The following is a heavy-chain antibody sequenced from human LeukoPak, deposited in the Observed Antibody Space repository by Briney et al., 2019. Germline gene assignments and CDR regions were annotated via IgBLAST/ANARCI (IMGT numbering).Heavy chain of an antibody. V-gene: IGHV3-43*02. D-gene: IGHD3-3*01. J-gene: IGHJ4*02. CDR1: GFTFEDYA. Sequence: PGGSLRLSCAASGFTFEDYAMHWVRQAPGKGLEWVSLISGDGGSTYYTDSVKGRFTISRDNSKNSLYLQMNSLRTEDTALYYCAKGYYDSWSGLLVDPDYWGQGTLVTVSS. CDR2: ISGDGGST. CDR3: AKGYYDSWSGLLVDPDY.